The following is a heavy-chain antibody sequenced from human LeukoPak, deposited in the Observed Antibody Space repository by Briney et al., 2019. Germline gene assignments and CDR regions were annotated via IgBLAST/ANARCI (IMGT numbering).Heavy chain of an antibody. CDR2: IKQDGSEK. J-gene: IGHJ4*02. CDR1: GFTFSSYW. D-gene: IGHD6-13*01. Sequence: PGGSLRLSCAASGFTFSSYWMSWVRQAPGKGLEWVANIKQDGSEKYYVDSVKGRFTISRDNAKNSLYLQMNSLRAEDTAVYYCARAAAAGTWRYYFDYWGQGTLVTVSS. V-gene: IGHV3-7*01. CDR3: ARAAAAGTWRYYFDY.